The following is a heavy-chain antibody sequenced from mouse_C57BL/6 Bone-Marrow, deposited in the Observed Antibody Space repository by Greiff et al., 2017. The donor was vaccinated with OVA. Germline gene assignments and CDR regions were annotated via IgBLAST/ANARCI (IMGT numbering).Heavy chain of an antibody. CDR3: ARGGGLRRGAWFAY. D-gene: IGHD2-4*01. CDR2: IHPNSGST. J-gene: IGHJ3*01. Sequence: VKLMESGAELVKPGASVKLSCKASGYTFTSYWMHWVKQRPGQGLEWIGMIHPNSGSTNYNEKFKSKATLTVDKSSSTAYMQLSSLTSEDSAVYYCARGGGLRRGAWFAYWGQGTLVTVSA. V-gene: IGHV1-64*01. CDR1: GYTFTSYW.